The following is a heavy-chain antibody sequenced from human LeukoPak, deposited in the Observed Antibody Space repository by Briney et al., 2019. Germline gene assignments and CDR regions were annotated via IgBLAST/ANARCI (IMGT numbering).Heavy chain of an antibody. CDR1: GYTFTNSA. CDR3: ARPYCSGGDCLRYFDL. CDR2: MNPISGNT. J-gene: IGHJ2*01. D-gene: IGHD2-15*01. Sequence: ASVKVSCKVSGYTFTNSAFSWVRQATGQGPEWMGWMNPISGNTGYAQKFQGRVTMTRSTSISTAYMELSSLRSEDTAVYYCARPYCSGGDCLRYFDLWGRGTLITVSS. V-gene: IGHV1-8*01.